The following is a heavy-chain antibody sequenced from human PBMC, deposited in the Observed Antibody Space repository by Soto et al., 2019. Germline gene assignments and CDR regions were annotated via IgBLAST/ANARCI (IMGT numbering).Heavy chain of an antibody. Sequence: GGSLRLSCAASGFTFSSYAMHWVRQAPGKGLEWVAVISYDGSNKYYADSVKGRFTISRDNSKNTLYLQMNSLRAEDTAVYYCAREIAVAVFVRWELPHYYYYGMDVWGQGTTVTVSS. CDR3: AREIAVAVFVRWELPHYYYYGMDV. J-gene: IGHJ6*02. CDR1: GFTFSSYA. V-gene: IGHV3-30-3*01. D-gene: IGHD6-19*01. CDR2: ISYDGSNK.